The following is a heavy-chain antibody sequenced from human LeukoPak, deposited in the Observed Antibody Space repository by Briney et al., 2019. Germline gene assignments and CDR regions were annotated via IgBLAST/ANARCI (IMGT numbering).Heavy chain of an antibody. CDR3: ARERKNYDILTGYYNVPYFDY. CDR1: GGSFSGYY. V-gene: IGHV4-34*01. J-gene: IGHJ4*02. D-gene: IGHD3-9*01. CDR2: INHSGST. Sequence: SETLSLTCAVYGGSFSGYYWSWIRQPPGKGLEWIGEINHSGSTNYNPSLKSRVTISVDKSKNQFSLKLSSVTAADTAVYYCARERKNYDILTGYYNVPYFDYWGQGTLVTVSS.